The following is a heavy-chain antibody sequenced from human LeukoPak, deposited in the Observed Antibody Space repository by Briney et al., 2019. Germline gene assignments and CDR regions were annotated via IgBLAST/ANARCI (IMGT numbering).Heavy chain of an antibody. V-gene: IGHV4-34*01. CDR2: INHSGST. Sequence: SETLSLTCAVYGGSFSGYYWSWIRQPPGKGLEWIGEINHSGSTNYNPSLKSRVTISVDTSKNQFSLKLSSVTAADTAVYYCARARVSSWYSYYYYYMDVWGKGTTVTVSS. J-gene: IGHJ6*03. CDR3: ARARVSSWYSYYYYYMDV. D-gene: IGHD6-13*01. CDR1: GGSFSGYY.